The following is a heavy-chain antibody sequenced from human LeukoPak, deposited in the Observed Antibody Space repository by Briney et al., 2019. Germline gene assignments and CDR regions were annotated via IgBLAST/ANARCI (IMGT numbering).Heavy chain of an antibody. CDR1: GASISSSSYY. J-gene: IGHJ4*02. CDR2: IYYSGST. Sequence: SETLSLTCTVSGASISSSSYYWGWIRQPPGKGLEWLGSIYYSGSTYYNPSLKTRVTISVDTSKNQFSLKLSSVTAADTAVYYCARHSTSSGYSPFIYWSQGTLVTVSS. CDR3: ARHSTSSGYSPFIY. D-gene: IGHD3-22*01. V-gene: IGHV4-39*01.